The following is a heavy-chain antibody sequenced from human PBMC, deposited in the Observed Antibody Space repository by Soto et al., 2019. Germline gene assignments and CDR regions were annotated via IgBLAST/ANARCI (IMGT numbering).Heavy chain of an antibody. D-gene: IGHD2-15*01. CDR1: GYTFTTYA. Sequence: GASVQVSCKASGYTFTTYAMHWVRQAPGQRLEWMGWINAGNGNTKYSQKFQGRVTITRDTSASTAYMELSSLRSEDTAVYYCARDRLSYYGMDVWGQGTTVTVSS. CDR3: ARDRLSYYGMDV. V-gene: IGHV1-3*01. CDR2: INAGNGNT. J-gene: IGHJ6*02.